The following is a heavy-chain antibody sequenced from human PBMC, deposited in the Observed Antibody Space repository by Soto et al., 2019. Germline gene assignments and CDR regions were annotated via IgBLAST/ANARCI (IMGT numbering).Heavy chain of an antibody. CDR1: GGSVSDKTYY. D-gene: IGHD4-17*01. CDR2: VYYSGTT. Sequence: PSETLSLTCSVSGGSVSDKTYYWSWIRQHPGKRLEWIGYVYYSGTTNYNPSLKSRVTISVDLSKNRFSLRLSSVTTADTALYYCARTTAVPNTLRSRYFFDYWGQGTLVTVSS. J-gene: IGHJ4*02. V-gene: IGHV4-61*01. CDR3: ARTTAVPNTLRSRYFFDY.